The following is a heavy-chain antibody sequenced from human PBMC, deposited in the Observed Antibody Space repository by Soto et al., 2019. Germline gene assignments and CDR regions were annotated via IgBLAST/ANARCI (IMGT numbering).Heavy chain of an antibody. CDR1: GYTFTSYD. Sequence: VASVKVSCKASGYTFTSYDINWVRQATGQGLEWMGWMNPNSGNTGYAQKFQGRVTMTRNTSISTAYMELSSLRSEDTAVYYCARGRESKYYYYYYYMDVWGKGTTVTVSS. V-gene: IGHV1-8*01. J-gene: IGHJ6*03. CDR3: ARGRESKYYYYYYYMDV. CDR2: MNPNSGNT.